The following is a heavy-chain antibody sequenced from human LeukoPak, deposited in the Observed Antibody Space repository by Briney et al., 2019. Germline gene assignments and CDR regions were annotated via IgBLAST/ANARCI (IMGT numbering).Heavy chain of an antibody. D-gene: IGHD3-10*01. J-gene: IGHJ4*02. CDR3: ARRMVRGFPVK. Sequence: ASETLSLTCTVSGGSISSYYWSWIRQPPGKGLEWIGYIYYSGSTNYNPSLKSRVTISVDTSKNQFSLKLSSVTAADTAVYYCARRMVRGFPVKWGQGTLVTVSS. CDR2: IYYSGST. CDR1: GGSISSYY. V-gene: IGHV4-59*12.